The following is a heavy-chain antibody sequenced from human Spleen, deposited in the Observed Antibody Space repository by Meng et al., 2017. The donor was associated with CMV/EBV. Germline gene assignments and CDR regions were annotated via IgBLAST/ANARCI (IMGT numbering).Heavy chain of an antibody. CDR1: GFTVSNNY. CDR3: ARAGEGGYCSGTSCYPFYYYGMDV. D-gene: IGHD2-2*01. V-gene: IGHV3-53*01. CDR2: IYSGGST. Sequence: GGSLRLSCAASGFTVSNNYMTWVRQAPGKGLEWVSVIYSGGSTYYADSVKGRFTISRDNSKSTVYLQMNSLRAEDTAVYYCARAGEGGYCSGTSCYPFYYYGMDVWGHGTTVTVSS. J-gene: IGHJ6*02.